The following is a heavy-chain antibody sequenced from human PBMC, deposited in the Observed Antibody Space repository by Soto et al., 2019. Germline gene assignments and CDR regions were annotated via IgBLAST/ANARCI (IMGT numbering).Heavy chain of an antibody. J-gene: IGHJ2*01. Sequence: QVQLAESGGGVVQPGRSQRLSCAASGFIFTSYGLNWVRQAPGKGLEWVAAVSSNGNKKYYADSVKGRFTISRDTTNKALHLQMNGLSAEDTAVYSCAIDTSSGSDRNWYFDLWGRGTLVTVSS. CDR2: VSSNGNKK. CDR3: AIDTSSGSDRNWYFDL. D-gene: IGHD5-12*01. CDR1: GFIFTSYG. V-gene: IGHV3-30*19.